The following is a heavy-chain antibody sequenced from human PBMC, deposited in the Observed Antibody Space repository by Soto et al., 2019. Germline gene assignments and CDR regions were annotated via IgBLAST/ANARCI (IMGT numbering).Heavy chain of an antibody. CDR2: ISDGGVKE. CDR1: GFSFSSYA. D-gene: IGHD6-13*01. Sequence: PGGSLRLSCEASGFSFSSYAMHWVRQAPGKGLEWVAVISDGGVKESYADSVKGRFTISRDNAKNTLYLQMNSLRAEDTAVYYCAKYSPGYSSSWCAGPPLYYYYYYGMDVWGQGTTVTVSS. V-gene: IGHV3-33*03. CDR3: AKYSPGYSSSWCAGPPLYYYYYYGMDV. J-gene: IGHJ6*02.